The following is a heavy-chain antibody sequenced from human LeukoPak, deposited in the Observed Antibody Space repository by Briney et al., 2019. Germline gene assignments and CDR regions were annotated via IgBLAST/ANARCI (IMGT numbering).Heavy chain of an antibody. D-gene: IGHD1-1*01. J-gene: IGHJ4*02. CDR1: GFTFSSYA. V-gene: IGHV3-30*01. CDR2: ISYDGSNK. Sequence: GRSLRLSCAASGFTFSSYAMHWVRQAPGKGLEWVAVISYDGSNKYYADSVKGRFTISRDNSENTLYLQMNSLRAEDTAVYYCARTLCETGTTIFYWGQGTLVTVSS. CDR3: ARTLCETGTTIFY.